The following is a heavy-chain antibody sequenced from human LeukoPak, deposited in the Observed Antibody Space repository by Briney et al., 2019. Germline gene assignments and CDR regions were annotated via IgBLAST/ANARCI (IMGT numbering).Heavy chain of an antibody. CDR1: GYTFTSYG. Sequence: ASVTVSCKASGYTFTSYGISWVRQAPGQGLEWMGWISAYNGNTNYAQKLQGRVTMTTDTSTSTAYMELRSLRSDDTAVYYCARDYYDSSGYDYYYYYGMDVWGQGTTVTVSS. D-gene: IGHD3-22*01. CDR2: ISAYNGNT. CDR3: ARDYYDSSGYDYYYYYGMDV. J-gene: IGHJ6*02. V-gene: IGHV1-18*01.